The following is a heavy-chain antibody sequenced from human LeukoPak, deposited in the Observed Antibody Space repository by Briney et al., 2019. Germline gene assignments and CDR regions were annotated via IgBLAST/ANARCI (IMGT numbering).Heavy chain of an antibody. J-gene: IGHJ3*02. Sequence: GGSLRLSCAASGFTFSSYAMHWVRQAPGKGLEYDSAISSNGGSTYYANSVKGRFTISRDNSKNTLYLQMGSLRAEDMAVYYCAMLDSSGWYGPGTAFDIWGQGTMVTVSS. V-gene: IGHV3-64*01. CDR2: ISSNGGST. CDR1: GFTFSSYA. CDR3: AMLDSSGWYGPGTAFDI. D-gene: IGHD6-19*01.